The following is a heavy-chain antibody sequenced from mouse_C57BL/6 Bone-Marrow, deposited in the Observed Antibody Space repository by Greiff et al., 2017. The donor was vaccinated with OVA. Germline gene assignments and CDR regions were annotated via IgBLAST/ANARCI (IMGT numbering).Heavy chain of an antibody. CDR2: IYPGSGSI. CDR1: GYTFTEYT. V-gene: IGHV1-62-2*01. D-gene: IGHD2-1*01. CDR3: ASLIYYGNYVWCAY. J-gene: IGHJ3*01. Sequence: QVQLQQSGAELVKPGASVKLSCKASGYTFTEYTIHWVKQRSGQGLEWIGWIYPGSGSIKYNEKFKDKDTLTADKSSSTVYMELSRLTSVDSAVFFCASLIYYGNYVWCAYWGQGTLVTVSA.